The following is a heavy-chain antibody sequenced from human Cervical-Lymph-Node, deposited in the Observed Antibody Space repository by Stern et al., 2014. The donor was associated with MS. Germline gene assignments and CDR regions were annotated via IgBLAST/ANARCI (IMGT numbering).Heavy chain of an antibody. CDR3: SPASAI. CDR2: IRGKAKNYAT. CDR1: GLSFRDAA. J-gene: IGHJ6*02. V-gene: IGHV3-73*02. Sequence: EVQLVESGGGLVQPGGSLKLSCEVSGLSFRDAAVHWVRQASGKGLEWVGRIRGKAKNYATSYSTSVKGRFILSRTDSQNTAFLLMNSLKSEDTAVYYCSPASAIWGQGTAVTVSS.